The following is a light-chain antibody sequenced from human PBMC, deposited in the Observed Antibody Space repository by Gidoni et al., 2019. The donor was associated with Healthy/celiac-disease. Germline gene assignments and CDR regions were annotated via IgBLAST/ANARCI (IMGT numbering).Light chain of an antibody. Sequence: SYELTQPPSVSVSPGQTASITCPGDKLGDNYACWYQQKPGQSPVLVIYQDSKRPSGIPERFSGSNSGNTATLTIRGTQAMDEADYYCQAWDSSTWVFGGGTKLTVL. CDR1: KLGDNY. CDR3: QAWDSSTWV. V-gene: IGLV3-1*01. J-gene: IGLJ3*02. CDR2: QDS.